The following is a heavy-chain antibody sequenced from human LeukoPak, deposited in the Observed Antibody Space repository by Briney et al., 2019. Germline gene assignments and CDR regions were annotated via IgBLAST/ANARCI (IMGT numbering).Heavy chain of an antibody. CDR1: GFTFSNAW. V-gene: IGHV3-15*01. D-gene: IGHD3-22*01. Sequence: RGSLRLSCAASGFTFSNAWMSWVRQAPGKGLEWVGRIKSKTDGGATDYAAPVKGRFTISRDDSKNTLYLQMNSLKTEDTAVYYCTTMYYYDSSGYYEEYWGQGTLVTVSS. CDR2: IKSKTDGGAT. CDR3: TTMYYYDSSGYYEEY. J-gene: IGHJ4*02.